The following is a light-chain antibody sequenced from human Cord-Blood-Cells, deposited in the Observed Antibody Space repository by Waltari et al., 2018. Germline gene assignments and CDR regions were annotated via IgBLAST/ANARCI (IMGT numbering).Light chain of an antibody. CDR3: QQYYSTPFT. J-gene: IGKJ3*01. V-gene: IGKV4-1*01. CDR1: QSVLYSSNNKNY. Sequence: DIVMTQSPDALAVSLAERSTINCKSSQSVLYSSNNKNYLAWSQQKPGQPPKLLIYWASTREAGVPDRFSGSGSGTDFTLTISSLQAEDVAVYYCQQYYSTPFTFGPGTKVDIK. CDR2: WAS.